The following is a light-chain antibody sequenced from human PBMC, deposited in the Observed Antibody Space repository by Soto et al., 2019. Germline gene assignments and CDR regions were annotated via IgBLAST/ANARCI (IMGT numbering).Light chain of an antibody. CDR1: QSVSNN. J-gene: IGKJ1*01. CDR2: DAS. V-gene: IGKV3-15*01. Sequence: ILMTQSPATLSVSPGERATLSCRASQSVSNNLAWYQQKPGQAPSLLIYDASTRATGIPARFSGSGSGTEFTLTISGLQTEDFAVYYCQQYNIWPPWTFGQGTKVEGK. CDR3: QQYNIWPPWT.